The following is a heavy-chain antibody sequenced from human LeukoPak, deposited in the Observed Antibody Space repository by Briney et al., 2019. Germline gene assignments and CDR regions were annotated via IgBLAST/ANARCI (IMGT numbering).Heavy chain of an antibody. Sequence: ASETLSLTCTVSGGSISSYYWSWIRQPPGKGLEWIGYIYYSGSTNYNPSLKSRVTISVDTSKNQFSLKLSSVTAADTAVYYCAREASSSWSGDHDAFDIWGQGTMVTVSS. D-gene: IGHD6-13*01. CDR2: IYYSGST. V-gene: IGHV4-59*01. CDR1: GGSISSYY. CDR3: AREASSSWSGDHDAFDI. J-gene: IGHJ3*02.